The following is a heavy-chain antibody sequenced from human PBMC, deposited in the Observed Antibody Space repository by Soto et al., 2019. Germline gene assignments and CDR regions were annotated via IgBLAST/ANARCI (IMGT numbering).Heavy chain of an antibody. V-gene: IGHV3-72*01. CDR3: VRATFFSDSSGYTRCFDY. J-gene: IGHJ4*02. Sequence: PGGSLRLSCAVSGFTLSDHYIDWVRKAPGKGLEWVGRSRDKPQGYSTTYAASVKGRLTTSRDESKNSAYLQMNSLKTEDTAVYYCVRATFFSDSSGYTRCFDYRGQGTLVTVSS. D-gene: IGHD3-22*01. CDR1: GFTLSDHY. CDR2: SRDKPQGYST.